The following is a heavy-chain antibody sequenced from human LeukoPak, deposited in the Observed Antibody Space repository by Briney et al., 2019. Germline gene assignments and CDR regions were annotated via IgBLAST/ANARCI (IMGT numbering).Heavy chain of an antibody. V-gene: IGHV4-59*01. Sequence: PSETLSLTCTVSGGSISSYYWSWIRQPPGKGLEWIGYIYYSGSTNYNPSLKSRVTISVDTSKNQFSLKLSSVTAADTAVYYCARALGYSYGSGIDYWGQGTLVTVSS. J-gene: IGHJ4*02. CDR1: GGSISSYY. D-gene: IGHD5-18*01. CDR3: ARALGYSYGSGIDY. CDR2: IYYSGST.